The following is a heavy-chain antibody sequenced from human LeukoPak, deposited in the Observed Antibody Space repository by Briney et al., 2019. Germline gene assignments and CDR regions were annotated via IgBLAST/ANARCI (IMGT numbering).Heavy chain of an antibody. J-gene: IGHJ4*02. Sequence: SVKVSCKASGGTFSSYAISWVRQAPGQGLEWMGGIIPIFGTANYAQKFQGRVTITADESTSTAYMELSSLRSEDTAVYYCARQDEGIAAAIDYWGQGTLVTVST. CDR2: IIPIFGTA. V-gene: IGHV1-69*01. CDR1: GGTFSSYA. CDR3: ARQDEGIAAAIDY. D-gene: IGHD6-13*01.